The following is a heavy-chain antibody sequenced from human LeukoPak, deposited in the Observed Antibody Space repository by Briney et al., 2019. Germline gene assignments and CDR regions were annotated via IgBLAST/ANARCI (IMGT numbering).Heavy chain of an antibody. J-gene: IGHJ4*02. D-gene: IGHD1-7*01. CDR3: ARGRNWNYFLDY. Sequence: PSETLSLTCAVYGGSFSGYYWSWIRQPPGKGLEWIGEINHSGSTNYNPSLKSRVTISVGTSKNQFSLKLSSVTAADTAVYYCARGRNWNYFLDYWGQGTLVTVSS. CDR1: GGSFSGYY. V-gene: IGHV4-34*01. CDR2: INHSGST.